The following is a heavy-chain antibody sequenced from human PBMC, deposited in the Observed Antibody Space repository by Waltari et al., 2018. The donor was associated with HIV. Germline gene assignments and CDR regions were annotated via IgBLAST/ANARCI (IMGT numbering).Heavy chain of an antibody. D-gene: IGHD1-26*01. CDR1: GYTFTGYY. J-gene: IGHJ3*02. CDR2: INPNRGGT. CDR3: GRDPRGSWGAFDI. V-gene: IGHV1-2*02. Sequence: QVQLVQSGAEVKKPGASVKVSCKASGYTFTGYYMHWVRQAPGQGLECMGWINPNRGGTNHTQKFQGRVTMTRETSISTAYMELNSLRSDDTAVYYCGRDPRGSWGAFDIWGQGTMVTVSS.